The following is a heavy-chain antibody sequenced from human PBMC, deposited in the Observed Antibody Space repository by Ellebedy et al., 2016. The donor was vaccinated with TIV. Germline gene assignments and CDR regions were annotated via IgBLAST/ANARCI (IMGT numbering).Heavy chain of an antibody. J-gene: IGHJ4*02. D-gene: IGHD6-25*01. CDR2: IGTAGDT. CDR1: GFTFSSHD. Sequence: PGGSLRLSCAASGFTFSSHDMHWVRQATGKGLEWVSAIGTAGDTYYPDSVRGRFTISREDAKNPLYRQMNSLRAEDTAVYYCARALSGYDYWGQGTLVTVSS. CDR3: ARALSGYDY. V-gene: IGHV3-13*01.